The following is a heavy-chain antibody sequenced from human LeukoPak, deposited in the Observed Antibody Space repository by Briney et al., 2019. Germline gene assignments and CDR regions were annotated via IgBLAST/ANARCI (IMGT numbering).Heavy chain of an antibody. J-gene: IGHJ6*02. CDR2: IIPIFGTA. CDR3: ARTVLGYCSGGSCYLNGMDV. CDR1: GYTFTGYY. D-gene: IGHD2-15*01. Sequence: EASVKVSCTASGYTFTGYYMHWVRQAPGQGLEWMGGIIPIFGTANYAQKFQGRVTITADESTSTAYMELSSLRSEDTAVYYCARTVLGYCSGGSCYLNGMDVWGQGTTVTVSS. V-gene: IGHV1-69*13.